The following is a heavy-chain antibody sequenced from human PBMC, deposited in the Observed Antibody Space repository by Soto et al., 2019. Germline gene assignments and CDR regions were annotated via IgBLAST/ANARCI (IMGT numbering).Heavy chain of an antibody. V-gene: IGHV1-46*01. CDR1: GYTFTSYY. CDR2: INPSGGST. Sequence: QVQLVQSGAEVKKPGASVKVSCKASGYTFTSYYMHWVRQAPGQGLEWMGIINPSGGSTSYAQKFHGRVTLPRDTSTSTVYMELSSLRSEDTAVYYCARVHVRKVAAPNDAFDIWGQGTMLTVSS. D-gene: IGHD2-15*01. J-gene: IGHJ3*02. CDR3: ARVHVRKVAAPNDAFDI.